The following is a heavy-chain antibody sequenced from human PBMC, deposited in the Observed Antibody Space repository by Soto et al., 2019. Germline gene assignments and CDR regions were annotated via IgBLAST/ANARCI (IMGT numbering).Heavy chain of an antibody. Sequence: SQILSPTCAVSGGSISTCGYYWSWNRQPTGKGLEWIGDIYYSGITYYNPSLKSRVTISLDMSKNQFSLKVGSVTAADTAVYYCASSSLYGMDVWGQGITLTVSS. CDR2: IYYSGIT. CDR3: ASSSLYGMDV. V-gene: IGHV4-30-2*05. CDR1: GGSISTCGYY. J-gene: IGHJ6*02.